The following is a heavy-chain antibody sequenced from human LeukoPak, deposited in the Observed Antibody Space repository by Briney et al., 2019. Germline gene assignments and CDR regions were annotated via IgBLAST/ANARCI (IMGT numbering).Heavy chain of an antibody. J-gene: IGHJ5*02. V-gene: IGHV4-30-4*01. D-gene: IGHD6-13*01. Sequence: SETLSLTCTVSGGSISNAAYYWSWIRQPPGKGLEWIGYIHYTGSTYYNPSLRSRVTISVDTSKNQFSLELSSVTAADTAVYYCARRPQQNWFDPWGQGTLVTVSS. CDR2: IHYTGST. CDR1: GGSISNAAYY. CDR3: ARRPQQNWFDP.